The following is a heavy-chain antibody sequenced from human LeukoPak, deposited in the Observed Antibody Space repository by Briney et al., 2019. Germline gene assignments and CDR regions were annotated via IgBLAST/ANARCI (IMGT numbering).Heavy chain of an antibody. Sequence: PGGSLRLSCAASGFTFRSYAMSWDRQAPGKGLEWVSAISGSGGSTDYADSVKGRFTISRDNSKNTLYMQMNSLRAEDTAVYYCASYDSSGYYHYFDYWGQGTLVTVSS. V-gene: IGHV3-23*01. CDR3: ASYDSSGYYHYFDY. J-gene: IGHJ4*02. D-gene: IGHD3-22*01. CDR1: GFTFRSYA. CDR2: ISGSGGST.